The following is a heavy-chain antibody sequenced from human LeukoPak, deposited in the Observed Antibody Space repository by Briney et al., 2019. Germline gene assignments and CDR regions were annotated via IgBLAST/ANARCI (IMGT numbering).Heavy chain of an antibody. J-gene: IGHJ6*03. CDR2: IYSGGST. CDR1: GFTVSSNY. D-gene: IGHD3-9*01. V-gene: IGHV3-53*01. Sequence: GGSLRLSCAASGFTVSSNYMSWVRQAPGKGLEWVSVIYSGGSTYYADSVKGRFTISRDNSKNTLYLQMNSLRAEDTAVYYCASRGLRYFDWLLYPPHYYYYMDVWGKGTTVTISS. CDR3: ASRGLRYFDWLLYPPHYYYYMDV.